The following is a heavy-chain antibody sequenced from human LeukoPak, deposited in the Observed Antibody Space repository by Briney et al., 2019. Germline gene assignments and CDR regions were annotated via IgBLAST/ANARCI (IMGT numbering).Heavy chain of an antibody. CDR2: INHSGST. Sequence: SWVRQAPGKGLEWIGEINHSGSTNYNPSLKSRVTISVDTSKNQFSLKLSSMTAEDTAVYYCARGVRGLLYYYYYMDVWGKGTTVTISS. J-gene: IGHJ6*03. CDR3: ARGVRGLLYYYYYMDV. D-gene: IGHD1-26*01. V-gene: IGHV4-34*01.